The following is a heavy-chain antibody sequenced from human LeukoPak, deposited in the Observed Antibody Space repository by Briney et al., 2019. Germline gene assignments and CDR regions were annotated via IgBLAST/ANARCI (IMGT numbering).Heavy chain of an antibody. D-gene: IGHD4-23*01. CDR2: INPNSGGT. Sequence: ASVKLSCKASGYTFTGYYMHWVRQGPGQGLEWMGWINPNSGGTYYAQKFQGRVTMTSNTSISTAYMELSRLRSDNTAVYYCARDLYGGTSATFDYWGQGTLVTVSS. CDR1: GYTFTGYY. V-gene: IGHV1-2*02. J-gene: IGHJ4*02. CDR3: ARDLYGGTSATFDY.